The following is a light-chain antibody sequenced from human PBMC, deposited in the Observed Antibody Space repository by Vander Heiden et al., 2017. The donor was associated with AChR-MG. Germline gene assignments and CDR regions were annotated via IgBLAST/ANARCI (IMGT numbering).Light chain of an antibody. CDR2: DVT. CDR3: SSYTSSSTRL. Sequence: QSALTQPASVSGSPGQSIPISCTGTRSDGGGYNYVSWYQQYPGKAPKLMIYDVTDRPSGVSNRFSGSKSGNTASLTISGLQAEDEADYYCSSYTSSSTRLFGGGTKLTVL. J-gene: IGLJ2*01. V-gene: IGLV2-14*01. CDR1: RSDGGGYNY.